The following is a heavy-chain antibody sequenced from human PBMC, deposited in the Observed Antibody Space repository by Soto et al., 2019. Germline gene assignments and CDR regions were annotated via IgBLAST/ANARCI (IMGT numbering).Heavy chain of an antibody. CDR1: GYTFTSYG. CDR3: AKDYAGYSYAYYYSYGMDV. CDR2: IIPYNGNT. V-gene: IGHV1-18*01. D-gene: IGHD5-18*01. Sequence: ASVKVSCKASGYTFTSYGISCVRQAPGQGLEWMGWIIPYNGNTNYAQKLQGRVTMTTDTSTSTAYMELRSLRSDDTAVYYCAKDYAGYSYAYYYSYGMDVWGQGTTVTVSS. J-gene: IGHJ6*02.